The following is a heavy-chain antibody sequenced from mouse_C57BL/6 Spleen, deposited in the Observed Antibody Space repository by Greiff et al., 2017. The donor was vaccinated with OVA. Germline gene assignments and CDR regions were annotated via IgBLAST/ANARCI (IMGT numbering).Heavy chain of an antibody. V-gene: IGHV3-6*01. CDR1: GYSITSGYY. CDR3: ARDPPTGAMDY. Sequence: EVKLVESGPGLVKPSQSLSLTCSVTGYSITSGYYWNWIRQFPGNKLEWMGYISYDGSNNYNPSLKNRISITRDTSKNQFFLKLNSVTTEDTATYYCARDPPTGAMDYWGQGTSVTVSS. J-gene: IGHJ4*01. D-gene: IGHD4-1*01. CDR2: ISYDGSN.